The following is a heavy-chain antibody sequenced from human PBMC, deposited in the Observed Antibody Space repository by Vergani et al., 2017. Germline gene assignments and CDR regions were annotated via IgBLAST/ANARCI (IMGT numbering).Heavy chain of an antibody. J-gene: IGHJ3*01. D-gene: IGHD2-15*01. CDR3: APAVVVDAFDV. CDR1: GYFFIGYF. CDR2: INSKSGAT. V-gene: IGHV1-2*02. Sequence: QVQLVQSGAEVKKPGASVRVSCKGYGYFFIGYFMHWVRQAPGQGLEWMGWINSKSGATNSAQKIQGRVTLTRDTPISTAYMELGSLTSDDTAVYYCAPAVVVDAFDVWAQGTMVTVSP.